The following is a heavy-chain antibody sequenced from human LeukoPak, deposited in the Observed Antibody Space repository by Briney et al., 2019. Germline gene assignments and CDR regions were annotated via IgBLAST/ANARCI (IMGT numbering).Heavy chain of an antibody. Sequence: GGSLRLSCAASGFTFSSYSMNWVRQAPGKGLEWVSGISGSGGATYYADSVKGRFTVSRDDPHNTLYLQMNSVRAEDTAVYFCARGGVDHYGSGTYYLMYYFDHWGQGALVTVSS. CDR3: ARGGVDHYGSGTYYLMYYFDH. CDR1: GFTFSSYS. D-gene: IGHD3-10*01. CDR2: ISGSGGAT. V-gene: IGHV3-23*01. J-gene: IGHJ4*02.